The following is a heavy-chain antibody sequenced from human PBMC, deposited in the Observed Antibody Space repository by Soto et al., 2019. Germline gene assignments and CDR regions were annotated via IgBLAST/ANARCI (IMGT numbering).Heavy chain of an antibody. J-gene: IGHJ4*02. CDR1: GYTFTSYA. CDR3: ASSIGVVTALDY. V-gene: IGHV1-3*05. CDR2: INAGNGNT. Sequence: QVQLVQSGAAEKKPGASVKVSCKASGYTFTSYAMHWVRQAPGQRLEWMGWINAGNGNTKYSQKVQGRVNITRDTSANSAYMELSSLRSEDTAGYYGASSIGVVTALDYWGQGTLVTVSS. D-gene: IGHD2-21*02.